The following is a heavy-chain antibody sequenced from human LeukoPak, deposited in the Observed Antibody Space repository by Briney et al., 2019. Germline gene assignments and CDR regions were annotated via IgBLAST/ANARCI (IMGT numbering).Heavy chain of an antibody. J-gene: IGHJ4*02. Sequence: PSETLSLTCTVSGGSISNGDHYWSWIRQHPGKGLEWIGHIYYSGSTYYNPSLKSRGIISVETSKNQFSLKLSSVTAADTAVYYCARDTKDCSGGSCYPYGPVILRKYYFDYWGQGTLVTVSS. D-gene: IGHD2-15*01. CDR1: GGSISNGDHY. V-gene: IGHV4-31*03. CDR3: ARDTKDCSGGSCYPYGPVILRKYYFDY. CDR2: IYYSGST.